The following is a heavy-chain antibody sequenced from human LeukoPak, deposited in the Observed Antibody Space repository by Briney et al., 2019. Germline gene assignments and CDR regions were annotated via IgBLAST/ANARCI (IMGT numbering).Heavy chain of an antibody. Sequence: SGGSLRLSCAASGFTFSSYAMHWVRQAPGKGLEWVAVISYDGSNKYYADSVKGRFTISRDNSKNTLYLQMNSLRAEDTAVYYCARDSITMVRGVPDYGMDVWGQGTTVTVSS. CDR2: ISYDGSNK. V-gene: IGHV3-30-3*01. CDR3: ARDSITMVRGVPDYGMDV. D-gene: IGHD3-10*01. CDR1: GFTFSSYA. J-gene: IGHJ6*02.